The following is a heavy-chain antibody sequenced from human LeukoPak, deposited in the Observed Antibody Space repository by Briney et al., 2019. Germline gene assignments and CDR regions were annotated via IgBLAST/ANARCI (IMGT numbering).Heavy chain of an antibody. CDR1: GFTFSSYA. J-gene: IGHJ5*02. Sequence: GGSLRLSCAASGFTFSSYAMSWVRQAPGKGLEWVSAISGSGGSTYYADSVKGRFTISRDNSKNTLYLQMNSLRAEDTAVYYCAKTPDYGDYGQRPENGGFDPWGQGTLVTVSS. D-gene: IGHD4-17*01. CDR3: AKTPDYGDYGQRPENGGFDP. V-gene: IGHV3-23*01. CDR2: ISGSGGST.